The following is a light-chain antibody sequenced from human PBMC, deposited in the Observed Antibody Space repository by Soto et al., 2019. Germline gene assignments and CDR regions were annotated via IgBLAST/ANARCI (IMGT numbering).Light chain of an antibody. J-gene: IGKJ5*01. CDR2: GAS. CDR1: QRVSISY. Sequence: EIVLTQSPGTLSLSPGERATLSCRASQRVSISYLTWYQQKPGQAPRLLIYGASSRATGIPDRFSGSGSGTDFTLTISRLEPGDFAVYYCQQYGSSPITFGQGTRLEIK. V-gene: IGKV3-20*01. CDR3: QQYGSSPIT.